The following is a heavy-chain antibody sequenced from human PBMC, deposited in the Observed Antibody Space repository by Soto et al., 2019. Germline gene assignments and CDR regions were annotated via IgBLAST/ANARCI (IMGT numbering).Heavy chain of an antibody. CDR1: GFSLSTGGMG. D-gene: IGHD2-21*02. CDR3: VHSRCGGDCHQSYSTHFYYGMDV. Sequence: QVTLKESGPTLVKPTQTLTLTCTFSGFSLSTGGMGVGWIRQPPGKALEWLALIYWDDDKRYSPSLKSRLTIAKDTSKNQVVLTMTNMDPVDTATYYCVHSRCGGDCHQSYSTHFYYGMDVWGQGTTVTVSS. V-gene: IGHV2-5*02. CDR2: IYWDDDK. J-gene: IGHJ6*02.